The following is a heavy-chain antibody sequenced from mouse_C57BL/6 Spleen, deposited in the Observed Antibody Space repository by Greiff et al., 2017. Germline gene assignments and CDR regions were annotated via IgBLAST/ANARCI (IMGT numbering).Heavy chain of an antibody. Sequence: QVQLQQPGAELVMPGASVKLSCKASGYTFTSYWMHWVKQRPGQGLEWIGEIDPSDSYTNYNQKFKGKSTLTVDKSSSTAYMQLSSLTSEDSAVYYCARGSNSRWFAYWGQGTLVTVSA. V-gene: IGHV1-69*01. CDR3: ARGSNSRWFAY. J-gene: IGHJ3*01. D-gene: IGHD2-5*01. CDR1: GYTFTSYW. CDR2: IDPSDSYT.